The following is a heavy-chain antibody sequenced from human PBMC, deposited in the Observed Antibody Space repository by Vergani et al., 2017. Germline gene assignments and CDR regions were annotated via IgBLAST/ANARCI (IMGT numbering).Heavy chain of an antibody. CDR3: ARIPGYCSGGSCYPGWGYYFDY. V-gene: IGHV3-7*01. D-gene: IGHD2-15*01. CDR2: IKQDGSEK. CDR1: GFMFSNYW. J-gene: IGHJ4*02. Sequence: EVQLVESGGGLVQPGGSLRLSCAASGFMFSNYWMSWVRQAPGKGLEWVANIKQDGSEKNYVDSVKGRFTISRDNAKNSLYLQMNSLRAEDTAVYYCARIPGYCSGGSCYPGWGYYFDYWGQGTLVTVSS.